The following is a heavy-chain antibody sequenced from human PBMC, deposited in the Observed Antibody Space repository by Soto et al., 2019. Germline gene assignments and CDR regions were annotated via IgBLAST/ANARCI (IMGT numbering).Heavy chain of an antibody. Sequence: SETLSLTCTVSGGSISSSSYYWGWIRQPPGKGLEWIGSIYYSGSTYYNPSLKSRVTISVDTSKNQFSLKLSSVTAADTAVYYCARRRRSPDYYYYGMDVWGQGTTVTVSS. CDR3: ARRRRSPDYYYYGMDV. CDR1: GGSISSSSYY. V-gene: IGHV4-39*01. CDR2: IYYSGST. J-gene: IGHJ6*02.